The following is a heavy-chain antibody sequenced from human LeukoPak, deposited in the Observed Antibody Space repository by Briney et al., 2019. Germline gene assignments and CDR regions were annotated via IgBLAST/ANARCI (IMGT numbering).Heavy chain of an antibody. V-gene: IGHV4-34*01. J-gene: IGHJ4*02. CDR3: ARGRLAYSSGWYSDY. CDR2: INHSGST. CDR1: GGSFSGYY. D-gene: IGHD6-19*01. Sequence: SETLSLTCAVYGGSFSGYYWSWIRQPPGEGLEWIGEINHSGSTNYNPSLKSRVTISVDTSKNQFSLKLSSVTATDTAVYYCARGRLAYSSGWYSDYWGQGTLVTVSS.